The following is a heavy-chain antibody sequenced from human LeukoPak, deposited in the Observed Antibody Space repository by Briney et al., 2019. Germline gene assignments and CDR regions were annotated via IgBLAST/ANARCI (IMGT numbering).Heavy chain of an antibody. D-gene: IGHD3-22*01. Sequence: GGSLRLSCAVSGITLSNYGMSWVRQAPGKGLEWVAGLGGSGGTTNYADSVKGRFTISRDNRKNTLYLQMNSLRAEDTAVYFCAKRGVVIRVILVGFHKEAYYFDSWGQGTLVTVSS. J-gene: IGHJ4*02. CDR1: GITLSNYG. CDR2: LGGSGGTT. V-gene: IGHV3-23*01. CDR3: AKRGVVIRVILVGFHKEAYYFDS.